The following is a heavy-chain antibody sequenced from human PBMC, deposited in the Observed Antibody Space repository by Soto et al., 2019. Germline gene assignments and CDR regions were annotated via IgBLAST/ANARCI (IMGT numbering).Heavy chain of an antibody. V-gene: IGHV4-31*03. CDR1: GGSISSGGYY. J-gene: IGHJ4*02. Sequence: ASETLSLTCTVSGGSISSGGYYWSWIRQHPGKGLEWIGYIYYSGSTYYNPSLKSRVTISVDTSKNQFSLKLSSVTAADTAVYYCASGYIWGSYRYPGKPDYWGQGTLVTVSS. CDR2: IYYSGST. CDR3: ASGYIWGSYRYPGKPDY. D-gene: IGHD3-16*02.